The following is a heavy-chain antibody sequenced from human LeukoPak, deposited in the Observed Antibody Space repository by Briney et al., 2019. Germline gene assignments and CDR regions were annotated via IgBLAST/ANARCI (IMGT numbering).Heavy chain of an antibody. Sequence: GGSLRLSCAASGFTFSDHYMDWVRQAPGKGLEWVGRTRNKANSYTTEYAASVKGRFTISRDDSKNSLYLQMNSLKTEDTAVYHCARVRSGSLDYWGQGTLVTVSS. CDR1: GFTFSDHY. CDR2: TRNKANSYTT. J-gene: IGHJ4*02. D-gene: IGHD1-26*01. CDR3: ARVRSGSLDY. V-gene: IGHV3-72*01.